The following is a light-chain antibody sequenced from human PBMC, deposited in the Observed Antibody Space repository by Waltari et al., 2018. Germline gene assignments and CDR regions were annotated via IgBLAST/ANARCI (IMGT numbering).Light chain of an antibody. Sequence: QSALTQPASVSGSPGQSITISCTGSSSDVGHYNFVSVYQQHPDEAHQLVIYEGSKRPSGISIRFSGSKSGNTASLTISRLQAEDEADYYCCSYAGSRTPWVFGGGTRVTVL. CDR1: SSDVGHYNF. V-gene: IGLV2-23*01. CDR3: CSYAGSRTPWV. J-gene: IGLJ3*02. CDR2: EGS.